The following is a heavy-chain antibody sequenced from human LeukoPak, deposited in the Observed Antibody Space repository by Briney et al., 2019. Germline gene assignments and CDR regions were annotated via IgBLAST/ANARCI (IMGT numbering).Heavy chain of an antibody. V-gene: IGHV1-8*02. J-gene: IGHJ5*02. CDR2: MNPNSGNT. Sequence: ASVKVSCKASGGTFSSYDINWVRQATGQGLEWMGWMNPNSGNTGYAQKFQGRVTMTRNTSISTAYMELSSLRSEDTAVYYCARRRYSGYDLNWFDPWGQGTLVTVPS. CDR1: GGTFSSYD. D-gene: IGHD5-12*01. CDR3: ARRRYSGYDLNWFDP.